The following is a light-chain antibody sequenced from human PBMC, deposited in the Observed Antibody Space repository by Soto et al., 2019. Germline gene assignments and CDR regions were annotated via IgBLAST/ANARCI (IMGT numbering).Light chain of an antibody. J-gene: IGLJ1*01. CDR3: FSYTSSTAYV. Sequence: QSVLTQPASVSGSPGQSITISCTGTSSDVGGYNYVSWYQLHPGKAPKLMIYEVSNRPSGISNRFSASKSGNTASLTISGLQAEDDAYYYCFSYTSSTAYVFGTGTKLTVL. CDR2: EVS. V-gene: IGLV2-14*01. CDR1: SSDVGGYNY.